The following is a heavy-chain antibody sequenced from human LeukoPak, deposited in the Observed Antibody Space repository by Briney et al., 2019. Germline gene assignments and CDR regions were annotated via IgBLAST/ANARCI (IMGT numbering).Heavy chain of an antibody. CDR3: APRSGSCYRPRGLDY. CDR1: GGSISSSSYY. Sequence: SETLSLTCTVSGGSISSSSYYWRWIRQPPGKGLEWIGSIYYSGSTYYNPSLKSRVTISVDTSKNQFSLKLSSVTAADTAVYYCAPRSGSCYRPRGLDYWGQGTLVTVSS. D-gene: IGHD1-26*01. CDR2: IYYSGST. J-gene: IGHJ4*02. V-gene: IGHV4-39*07.